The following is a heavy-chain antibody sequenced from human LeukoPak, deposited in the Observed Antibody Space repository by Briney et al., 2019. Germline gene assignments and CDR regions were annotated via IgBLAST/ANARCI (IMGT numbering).Heavy chain of an antibody. CDR2: ISYTGST. CDR3: ARNLMGFSYGPFDS. D-gene: IGHD5-18*01. V-gene: IGHV4-59*01. Sequence: TSETLFLTCTVSDGSISSYYWSWIRQPPGKGLEWLGYISYTGSTNYKPSLKSQVAMSLDTSKNQFSLKLNSVTAADTALYYCARNLMGFSYGPFDSWGQGILVTVSS. J-gene: IGHJ4*02. CDR1: DGSISSYY.